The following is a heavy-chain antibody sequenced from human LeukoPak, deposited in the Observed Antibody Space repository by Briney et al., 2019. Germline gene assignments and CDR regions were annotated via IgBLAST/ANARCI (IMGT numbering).Heavy chain of an antibody. CDR1: GVSISSSNSY. J-gene: IGHJ4*02. CDR2: IYYSGNT. D-gene: IGHD6-19*01. CDR3: ARHSSGWYDY. Sequence: SETLSLTCTVSGVSISSSNSYWGWIRQPPGKGLEWIGSIYYSGNTYYNPSLKSRVTLSVDTSKNQFSLKLSSVTAADTAVYYCARHSSGWYDYWGQGTLVTVSS. V-gene: IGHV4-39*01.